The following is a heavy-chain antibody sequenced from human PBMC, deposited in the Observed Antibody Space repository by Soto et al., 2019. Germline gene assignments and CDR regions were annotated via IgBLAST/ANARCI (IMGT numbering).Heavy chain of an antibody. CDR1: GGSSSGYY. Sequence: PSETLSLTCAVYGGSSSGYYWNWIRQPPGKGLEWIGEINHSGSTNYNPSLKSRVTLSVDTSKNQFSLKLSSVTAADTAVYYCARGLRTNGSFFRVWGQGTLVTVSS. CDR3: ARGLRTNGSFFRV. J-gene: IGHJ4*02. V-gene: IGHV4-34*01. CDR2: INHSGST. D-gene: IGHD2-8*01.